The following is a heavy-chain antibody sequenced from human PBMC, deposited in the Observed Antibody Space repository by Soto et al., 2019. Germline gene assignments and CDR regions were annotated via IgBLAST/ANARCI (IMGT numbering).Heavy chain of an antibody. CDR2: IYHTGTT. D-gene: IGHD3-16*01. CDR1: GGSISSSSW. V-gene: IGHV4-4*02. J-gene: IGHJ4*02. Sequence: QVHLQESGPGLVKPSETLSVTCAVSGGSISSSSWWTWVRQPPGKGLEWIGEIYHTGTTNYNPSLKSRLTISIDKSKNQCSLNLSSVTAADTAVYYCARGRESRGVAYWGQGTLVTVSS. CDR3: ARGRESRGVAY.